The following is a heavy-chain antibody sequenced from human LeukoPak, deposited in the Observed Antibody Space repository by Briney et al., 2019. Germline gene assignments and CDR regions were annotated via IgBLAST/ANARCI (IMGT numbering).Heavy chain of an antibody. J-gene: IGHJ4*02. D-gene: IGHD3-22*01. Sequence: GGSLRLSCAASGFTFSSYSMNWVRQAPGKGLEWVSSISSSSSYIYYADSVKGRFTISRDNAKNSLYLQMNSLRAEDTAVYYCARGVWNYYDSSGYYQDYWGQGTLATVSS. V-gene: IGHV3-21*01. CDR3: ARGVWNYYDSSGYYQDY. CDR1: GFTFSSYS. CDR2: ISSSSSYI.